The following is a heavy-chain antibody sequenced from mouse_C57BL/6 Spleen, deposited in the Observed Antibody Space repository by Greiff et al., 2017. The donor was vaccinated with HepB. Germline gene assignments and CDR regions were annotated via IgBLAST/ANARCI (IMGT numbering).Heavy chain of an antibody. D-gene: IGHD2-4*01. J-gene: IGHJ2*01. CDR2: ISDGGSYT. CDR1: GFTFSSYA. Sequence: EVKLVESGGGLVKPGGSLKLSCAASGFTFSSYAMSWVRQTPEKRLEWVATISDGGSYTYYPDNVKGRFTISRDNAKNNLYLQMSHLKSEDTAMYYCARGLRPLDYWGQGTTLTVSS. CDR3: ARGLRPLDY. V-gene: IGHV5-4*03.